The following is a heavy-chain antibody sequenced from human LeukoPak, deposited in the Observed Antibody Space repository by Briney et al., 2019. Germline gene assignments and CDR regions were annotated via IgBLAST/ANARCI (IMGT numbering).Heavy chain of an antibody. J-gene: IGHJ5*02. CDR1: GDSIAATSYY. CDR3: ASHIRYTYDPNWFHP. V-gene: IGHV4-39*01. Sequence: SETLSLTCSVSGDSIAATSYYWPWIRQPPGKGLEWIGSIYYSGNTNYDPSLQSRVTMSVDTSKNQFSLSLSSVTAADTAVYYCASHIRYTYDPNWFHPWGQGTLVTVSS. D-gene: IGHD5-12*01. CDR2: IYYSGNT.